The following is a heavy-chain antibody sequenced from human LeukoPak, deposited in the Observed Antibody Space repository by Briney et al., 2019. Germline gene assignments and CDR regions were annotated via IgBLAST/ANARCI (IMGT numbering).Heavy chain of an antibody. CDR3: ARGSGWYGGDY. CDR2: IYYSGST. D-gene: IGHD6-19*01. V-gene: IGHV4-39*07. CDR1: GGSISSSSYY. Sequence: PSETLSLTCTVSGGSISSSSYYWGWIRQPPGKGLEWIGSIYYSGSTYYNPSLKSRVTISVDTSKNQFSLKLSSVTAADTAVYYCARGSGWYGGDYWGQGTLVTVSS. J-gene: IGHJ4*02.